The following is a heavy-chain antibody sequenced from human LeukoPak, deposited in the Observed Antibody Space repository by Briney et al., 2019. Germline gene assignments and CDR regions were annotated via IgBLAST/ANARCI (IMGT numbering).Heavy chain of an antibody. CDR1: GFTFGSAS. J-gene: IGHJ5*02. CDR2: ISPSSEFI. V-gene: IGHV3-21*05. Sequence: PGGSLRLSCAASGFTFGSASMNWVRQAPGKGLEWISYISPSSEFIQSADSVKGRFTISRDNAKNSLYLQMNSLRAEDTAVYYCARDVTYYGADWFDPWGQGTLVTVSS. CDR3: ARDVTYYGADWFDP. D-gene: IGHD4/OR15-4a*01.